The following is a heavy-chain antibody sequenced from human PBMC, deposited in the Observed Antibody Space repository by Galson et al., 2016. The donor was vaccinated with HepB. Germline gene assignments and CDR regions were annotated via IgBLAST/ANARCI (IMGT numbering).Heavy chain of an antibody. Sequence: SVKVSCKASGYTFTGYGISWVRQAPGQGLEWMGRLNPNSGVTNYAQKFQGRVTMTRDTSITTAYMELSRLRSDDTAVYYCARDHPLTDLDYWGQGTLVTASS. CDR1: GYTFTGYG. V-gene: IGHV1-2*06. CDR2: LNPNSGVT. CDR3: ARDHPLTDLDY. D-gene: IGHD3/OR15-3a*01. J-gene: IGHJ4*02.